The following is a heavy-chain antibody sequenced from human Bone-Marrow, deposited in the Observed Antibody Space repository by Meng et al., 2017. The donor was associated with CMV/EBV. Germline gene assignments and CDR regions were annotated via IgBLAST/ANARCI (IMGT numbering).Heavy chain of an antibody. Sequence: ASVKVSCKASGYTFTGYYMHWVRQAPGQGLEWMGWMNPNSGNTGYAQKFQGRVTITRNTSISTAYMELSSLRSEDTAVYYCARLGTTWSGYGFYYYYGMDVWGQGTTVTVSS. CDR1: GYTFTGYY. J-gene: IGHJ6*02. V-gene: IGHV1-8*03. CDR3: ARLGTTWSGYGFYYYYGMDV. CDR2: MNPNSGNT. D-gene: IGHD3-3*01.